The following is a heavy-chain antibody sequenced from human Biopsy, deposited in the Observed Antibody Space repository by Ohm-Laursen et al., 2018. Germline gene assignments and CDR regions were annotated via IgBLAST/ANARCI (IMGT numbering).Heavy chain of an antibody. Sequence: ASVKASCKPLGYTFSSYNVHWARQAPGQGLEWMGIINPSDGSTGYAQKLQVRISMSADTSTSTVYLCLRGLRFEDTAVYYWASGHYYGLGSRLWNYGLDVWGQGTTVGVSS. D-gene: IGHD3-10*01. J-gene: IGHJ6*02. CDR2: INPSDGST. CDR3: ASGHYYGLGSRLWNYGLDV. CDR1: GYTFSSYN. V-gene: IGHV1-46*01.